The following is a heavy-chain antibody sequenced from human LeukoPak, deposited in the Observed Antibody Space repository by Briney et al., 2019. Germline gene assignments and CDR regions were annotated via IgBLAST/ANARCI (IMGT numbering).Heavy chain of an antibody. Sequence: SETLSLTCTVSGGSISSYYWSWIRQPPGKGLEWIGYIYYSGTTNYNPSLKSRVTISVDTSKNQFSLKLSSVTAADTAVYYCARGVYIAATQYAYWGQGTLVTVSS. D-gene: IGHD6-13*01. J-gene: IGHJ4*02. V-gene: IGHV4-59*01. CDR3: ARGVYIAATQYAY. CDR2: IYYSGTT. CDR1: GGSISSYY.